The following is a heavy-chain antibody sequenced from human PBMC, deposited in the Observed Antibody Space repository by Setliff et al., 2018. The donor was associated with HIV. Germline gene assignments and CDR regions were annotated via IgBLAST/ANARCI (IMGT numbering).Heavy chain of an antibody. J-gene: IGHJ6*03. Sequence: ASVKVSCKASGYTFTSYDINWVRQATGQGLEWMGWMNPNSGNTGYAQKFQGRVTMTRDASISTAYMELNTLKFEDTAVYYCARARRDSYDRGRRNHYYIDVWGKGPRSPSP. CDR1: GYTFTSYD. D-gene: IGHD3-22*01. V-gene: IGHV1-8*02. CDR3: ARARRDSYDRGRRNHYYIDV. CDR2: MNPNSGNT.